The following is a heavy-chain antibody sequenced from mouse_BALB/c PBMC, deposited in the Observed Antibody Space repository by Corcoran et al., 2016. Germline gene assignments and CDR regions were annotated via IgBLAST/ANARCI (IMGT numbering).Heavy chain of an antibody. J-gene: IGHJ3*01. CDR3: ARAYGYDGAY. CDR2: ISYDGSN. Sequence: DVQLQESGPGLVKPSQSLSLTCSVTGYSITSGYYWNWIRQFPGNKLEWMGYISYDGSNNYNPSLKNRISITRDTSKNQFFLKLNSVTTEDTATYYCARAYGYDGAYWGQGTLVTVSA. CDR1: GYSITSGYY. V-gene: IGHV3-6*02. D-gene: IGHD2-2*01.